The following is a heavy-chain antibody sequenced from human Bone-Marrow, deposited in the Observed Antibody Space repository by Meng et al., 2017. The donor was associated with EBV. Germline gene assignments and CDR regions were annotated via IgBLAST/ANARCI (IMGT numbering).Heavy chain of an antibody. V-gene: IGHV4-30-4*01. J-gene: IGHJ4*02. D-gene: IGHD4-17*01. CDR2: IYDTSST. Sequence: VEVEESGPRLVKPAHTLSLPWAVSHASCAPGGYYCSWSRKHLGQGLEWIGYIYDTSSTYYNSTLNAGLTMSRDTTNSQYSMKPQSVTATDTAMDDCARASRGYGAFEYYFDYWGQGTLVTVSS. CDR3: ARASRGYGAFEYYFDY. CDR1: HASCAPGGYY.